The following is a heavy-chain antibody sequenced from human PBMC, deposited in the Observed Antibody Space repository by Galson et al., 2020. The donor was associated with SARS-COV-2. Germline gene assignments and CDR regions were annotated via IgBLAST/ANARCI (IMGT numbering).Heavy chain of an antibody. V-gene: IGHV3-64*02. CDR2: ISGSGGST. CDR1: GFMFDTYP. D-gene: IGHD3-10*01. J-gene: IGHJ4*02. CDR3: AREGRFGELMAFDY. Sequence: GGSLRLSCAASGFMFDTYPMHWVRQAPGKGLQYVSAISGSGGSTYYADSIRGRFTISRDNSKNMVYLQMGSLRAEDTAVYYCAREGRFGELMAFDYWGQGTLVTVSS.